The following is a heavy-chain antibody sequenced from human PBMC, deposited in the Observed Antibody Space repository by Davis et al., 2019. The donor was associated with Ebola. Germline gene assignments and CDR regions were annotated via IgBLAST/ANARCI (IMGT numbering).Heavy chain of an antibody. J-gene: IGHJ4*02. Sequence: SVKVSCKASGGTFSSYAISWVRQAPGQGLEWMGGIIPIFGTANYAQKFQGRVTITADESTSTAYMELSSLRSEDTAVYYCAREGITIFGVVNIRGCLGYWGQGTLVTVSS. V-gene: IGHV1-69*13. CDR2: IIPIFGTA. CDR3: AREGITIFGVVNIRGCLGY. CDR1: GGTFSSYA. D-gene: IGHD3-3*01.